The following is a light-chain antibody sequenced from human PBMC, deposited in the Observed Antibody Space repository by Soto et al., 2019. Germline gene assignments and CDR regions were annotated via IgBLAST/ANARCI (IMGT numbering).Light chain of an antibody. J-gene: IGKJ2*01. CDR3: MQALQTPYT. V-gene: IGKV2-28*01. CDR2: LGS. Sequence: DIVVTQSPLSLPVTPGEPAFISCRSSQSLLHSTGYNSLDWYLQKPGQSPRLLIYLGSNRASGVPDRFSGSGSGTDFTLKISRVEADDVGVYYCMQALQTPYTFGQGTKLEI. CDR1: QSLLHSTGYNS.